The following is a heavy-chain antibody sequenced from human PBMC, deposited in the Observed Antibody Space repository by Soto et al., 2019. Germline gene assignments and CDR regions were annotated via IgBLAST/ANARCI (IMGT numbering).Heavy chain of an antibody. Sequence: SETLSLTCTVSGGSISSYYWSWSRQPPGKGLEWIGFSDYSGSTNYNPSLKSGVIISIDTSKNQFSLKLSSVTAADTAVYYCARVGPNTQFFHYYGLDVWGQGTTVTVSS. CDR2: SDYSGST. D-gene: IGHD1-26*01. J-gene: IGHJ6*02. CDR1: GGSISSYY. V-gene: IGHV4-59*01. CDR3: ARVGPNTQFFHYYGLDV.